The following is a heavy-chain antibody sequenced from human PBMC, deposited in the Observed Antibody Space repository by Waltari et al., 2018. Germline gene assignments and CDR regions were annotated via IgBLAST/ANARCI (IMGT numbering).Heavy chain of an antibody. J-gene: IGHJ4*02. CDR2: IVPILGTE. D-gene: IGHD2-15*01. CDR3: ARDRFGSGYIDL. CDR1: GGSFRGYG. Sequence: QVQLVQSGAEVKKPGSSVKVSCKASGGSFRGYGISWVRQAPGQGLEWMGRIVPILGTEDYAQSVQGRVTITADKSTTTAYMELSSLRSEDTAVYYCARDRFGSGYIDLWGQGTLVTVSS. V-gene: IGHV1-69*13.